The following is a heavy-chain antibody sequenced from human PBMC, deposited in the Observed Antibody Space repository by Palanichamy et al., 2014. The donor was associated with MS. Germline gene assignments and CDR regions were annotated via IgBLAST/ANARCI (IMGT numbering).Heavy chain of an antibody. J-gene: IGHJ6*02. V-gene: IGHV3-23*01. CDR3: AKAFGYQGSGGMDV. CDR2: ISGSGSTT. CDR1: GFTFSSYG. Sequence: EVQLLESGGGLIQPGGSLRLACAASGFTFSSYGMNWVRQAPGKGLEWVSGISGSGSTTYYSDSVKGRLTISRDKSNNTLYLQMENLRVEDTAVYYCAKAFGYQGSGGMDVWGQGTTVIVSS. D-gene: IGHD3-10*01.